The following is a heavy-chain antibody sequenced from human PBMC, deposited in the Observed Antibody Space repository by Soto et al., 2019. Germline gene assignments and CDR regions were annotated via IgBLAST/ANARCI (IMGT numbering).Heavy chain of an antibody. CDR3: ASDVSPLTAVFDP. CDR1: GFTFSDYY. V-gene: IGHV3-11*05. CDR2: ISSSSSYT. Sequence: QVQLVESGGGLVKPGGSLRLSCAASGFTFSDYYMSWIRQAPGKGLEWVSYISSSSSYTNYADSVKGRFTISRDNAKNSVYLQMNTLRAEDTALYYCASDVSPLTAVFDPWGQGTLVTVSS. J-gene: IGHJ5*02.